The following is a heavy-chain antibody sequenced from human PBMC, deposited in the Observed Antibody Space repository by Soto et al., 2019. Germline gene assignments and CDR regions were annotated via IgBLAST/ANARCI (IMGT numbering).Heavy chain of an antibody. Sequence: QVQLQESGPGLVKPSQTLSLTCTVSGGSISSGDYYWSWIRQPPGKGLEWIGYIYCSGSTYYNPSLKSRVTISVDTSKNQFSLKLSSVTAADTAVYYCARYEVITTNYFDYWGQGTLVTVSS. J-gene: IGHJ4*02. V-gene: IGHV4-30-4*01. CDR3: ARYEVITTNYFDY. CDR1: GGSISSGDYY. CDR2: IYCSGST. D-gene: IGHD3-22*01.